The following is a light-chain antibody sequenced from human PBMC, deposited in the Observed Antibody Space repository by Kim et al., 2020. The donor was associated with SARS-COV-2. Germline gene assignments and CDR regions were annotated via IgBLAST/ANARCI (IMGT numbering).Light chain of an antibody. CDR2: KSS. CDR3: QQYGSYWT. V-gene: IGKV1-5*03. CDR1: QTVGDW. J-gene: IGKJ2*01. Sequence: DIHLTQSPSTLSASIGDRVTITCRASQTVGDWLAWYQQRPGQAPKLLIYKSSTLKNGVPSRFSGGGSGTEFALTITGLQPEDFATYYCQQYGSYWTFGQGTKLEI.